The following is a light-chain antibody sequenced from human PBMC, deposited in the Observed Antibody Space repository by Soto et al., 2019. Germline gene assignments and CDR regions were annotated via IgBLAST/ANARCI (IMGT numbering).Light chain of an antibody. Sequence: EIVLTQSPGTLSLSPGERATLSCRASQSVSSSYLAWYQQKPGQAPRLLIYGASSRATDIPDRFSGSGSGIDFTLTISRLEPEDFAVYYCQQYGSSPRLTFGGGTKVEIK. CDR3: QQYGSSPRLT. CDR1: QSVSSSY. J-gene: IGKJ4*01. CDR2: GAS. V-gene: IGKV3-20*01.